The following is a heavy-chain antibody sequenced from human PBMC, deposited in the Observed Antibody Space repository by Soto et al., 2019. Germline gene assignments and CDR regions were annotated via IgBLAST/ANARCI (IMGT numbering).Heavy chain of an antibody. V-gene: IGHV5-51*01. CDR3: ARLMGAQDYYYYGMDV. D-gene: IGHD1-26*01. CDR1: GYSFTSYW. J-gene: IGHJ6*02. CDR2: IYPGDSDT. Sequence: PGESLKISCKGSGYSFTSYWIGWVRQMPGKGLEWMGIIYPGDSDTRYSPSFQGQVTISADKSISTAYLQWSSLKASDTAMYYCARLMGAQDYYYYGMDVWGQGTTVTVSS.